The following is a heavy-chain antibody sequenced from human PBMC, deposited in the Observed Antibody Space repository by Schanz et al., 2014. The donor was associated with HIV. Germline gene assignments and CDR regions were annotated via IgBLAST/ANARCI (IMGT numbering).Heavy chain of an antibody. CDR1: GFTFSSYG. D-gene: IGHD6-19*01. V-gene: IGHV3-33*03. CDR3: AKEYVSGWGRQLYPMDV. CDR2: TSYDGRNT. Sequence: QVQLVESGGGVVQPWKSLRLSCAASGFTFSSYGMHWVRQAPDKGLEWVAGTSYDGRNTYYADSVKGRFSISRDNFKSTVVLQMDNVRVDDTALYFCAKEYVSGWGRQLYPMDVWGQGTAVIVSS. J-gene: IGHJ6*02.